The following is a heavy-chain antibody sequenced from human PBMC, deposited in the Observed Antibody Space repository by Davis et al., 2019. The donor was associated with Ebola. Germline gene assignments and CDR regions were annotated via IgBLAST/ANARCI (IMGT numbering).Heavy chain of an antibody. CDR1: GGSFSGYY. Sequence: MPSETLSLTCAVYGGSFSGYYWSWIRQPPGKGLEWIGEINHSGRTNYNPSLKSRVTISVDTSKSQFSLKMSSVTAADTAVYYCAREGRSGYSNWFDPWGQGTLVTVSS. CDR2: INHSGRT. V-gene: IGHV4-34*01. D-gene: IGHD3-22*01. J-gene: IGHJ5*02. CDR3: AREGRSGYSNWFDP.